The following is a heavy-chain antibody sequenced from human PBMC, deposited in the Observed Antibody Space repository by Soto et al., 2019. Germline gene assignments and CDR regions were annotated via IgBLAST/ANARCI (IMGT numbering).Heavy chain of an antibody. V-gene: IGHV3-21*01. CDR2: ISSSSSYI. J-gene: IGHJ4*02. CDR1: GFTFSSYS. Sequence: GGSLRLSCAASGFTFSSYSMNWVRQAPGKGLEWVSSISSSSSYIYYADSVKGRFTISRDNAKNSLYLQMNSLRAEDTAVYYCAREYGPYYDFWSGPYAFDYWGQGTLVTVSS. D-gene: IGHD3-3*01. CDR3: AREYGPYYDFWSGPYAFDY.